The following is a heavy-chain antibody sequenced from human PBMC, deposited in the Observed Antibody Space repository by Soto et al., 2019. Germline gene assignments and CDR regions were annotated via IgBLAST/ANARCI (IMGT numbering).Heavy chain of an antibody. D-gene: IGHD3-9*01. CDR3: ARGGKSHYDILTGYGPYEEYFQH. Sequence: GPSVKVSCKASGGTFSSYTISWVRQAPGQGLEWMGRIIPILGIANYAQKFQGRVTITADKSTSTAYMELSSLRSEDTAVYYCARGGKSHYDILTGYGPYEEYFQHWGQGTLVTVSS. CDR1: GGTFSSYT. J-gene: IGHJ1*01. V-gene: IGHV1-69*02. CDR2: IIPILGIA.